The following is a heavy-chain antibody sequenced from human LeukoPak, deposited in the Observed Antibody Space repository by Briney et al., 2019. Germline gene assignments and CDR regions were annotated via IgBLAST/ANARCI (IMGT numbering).Heavy chain of an antibody. V-gene: IGHV1-69*05. CDR2: IIPIFGST. CDR1: GDTFATDG. Sequence: SVKVSCKASGDTFATDGIEWVRQAPGQGLEWMGRIIPIFGSTNYVQKFLGRVTFTTDESTSTAYMELSSLRSEDTAVYYCARWGLGYYYYYMDVWGKGTTVTVSS. D-gene: IGHD7-27*01. J-gene: IGHJ6*03. CDR3: ARWGLGYYYYYMDV.